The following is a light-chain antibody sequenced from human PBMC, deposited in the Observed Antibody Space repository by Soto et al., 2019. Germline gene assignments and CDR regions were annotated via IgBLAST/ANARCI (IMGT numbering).Light chain of an antibody. CDR3: QSYDSSLSGSRV. CDR2: GNS. Sequence: QPVLTQPPSVSEAPGQRVTISCTGSSSNIGAGYDVHWYQQLPGTAPKLLIYGNSNRPSGVPDRFSGSKSGTSASLAITGLQAEDEADYYCQSYDSSLSGSRVFGTGTKVTVL. J-gene: IGLJ1*01. V-gene: IGLV1-40*01. CDR1: SSNIGAGYD.